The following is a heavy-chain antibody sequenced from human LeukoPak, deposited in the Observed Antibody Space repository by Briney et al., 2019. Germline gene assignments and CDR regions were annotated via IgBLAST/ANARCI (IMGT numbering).Heavy chain of an antibody. CDR1: GFTFSSYA. CDR2: ISYDGSNK. Sequence: QSGGSLRLSCAASGFTFSSYAMHWVRQAPGKGLEWVAVISYDGSNKYYADSVKGRFTISRDNSKNTLYLQMNSLRAEDTAVYYCARDITQWLVTRYYHYYGMDVWGQGTTVTVSS. V-gene: IGHV3-30-3*01. J-gene: IGHJ6*02. D-gene: IGHD6-19*01. CDR3: ARDITQWLVTRYYHYYGMDV.